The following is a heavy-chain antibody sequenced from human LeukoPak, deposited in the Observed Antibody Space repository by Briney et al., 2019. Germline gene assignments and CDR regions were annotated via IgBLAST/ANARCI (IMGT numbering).Heavy chain of an antibody. CDR2: INPNSGGT. CDR1: GYTFTGYY. V-gene: IGHV1-2*02. D-gene: IGHD6-19*01. J-gene: IGHJ6*02. Sequence: ASVKLSCKASGYTFTGYYMHWVRQAPGPGLEWMGWINPNSGGTNYAQKFQGRVTMTRDTSISTAYMELSRLRSDDTAVYYCARVGSSGWYDDYYYGMDVWGQGPTVIVSS. CDR3: ARVGSSGWYDDYYYGMDV.